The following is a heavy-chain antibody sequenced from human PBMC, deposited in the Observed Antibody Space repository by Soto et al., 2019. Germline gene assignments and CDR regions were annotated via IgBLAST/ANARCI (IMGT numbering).Heavy chain of an antibody. CDR1: GFTFSSYW. Sequence: GGSLRLSCAASGFTFSSYWMHWVRQAPGKGLVWVSRINSDGSSTSYADSVKGRFTISRDNAKNTLYLQMNSLRAEDTAVYYCARGAVAGWDYYGMDVWGQGTTVTVSS. J-gene: IGHJ6*02. V-gene: IGHV3-74*01. CDR2: INSDGSST. D-gene: IGHD6-19*01. CDR3: ARGAVAGWDYYGMDV.